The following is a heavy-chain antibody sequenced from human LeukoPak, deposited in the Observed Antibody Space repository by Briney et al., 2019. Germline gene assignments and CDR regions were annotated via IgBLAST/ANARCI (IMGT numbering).Heavy chain of an antibody. CDR3: AKWKYSNSGIDDY. V-gene: IGHV3-23*01. J-gene: IGHJ4*02. Sequence: GGSLRLFCAASGFTFSSYAMSWVRQVPGKGLEWVSVISGSGDNTYYADSVKGRFTISRDNSKNMLYLQMNSLRAEDTAVYYCAKWKYSNSGIDDYWGQGTLVTVSS. CDR2: ISGSGDNT. D-gene: IGHD6-6*01. CDR1: GFTFSSYA.